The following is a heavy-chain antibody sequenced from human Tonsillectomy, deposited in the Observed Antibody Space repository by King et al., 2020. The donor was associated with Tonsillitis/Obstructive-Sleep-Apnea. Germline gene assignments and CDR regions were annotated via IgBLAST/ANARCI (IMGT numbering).Heavy chain of an antibody. D-gene: IGHD3-10*01. CDR1: GFTFSSYA. Sequence: EVQLVESGGGLVQPGGSLRLSCAASGFTFSSYAMSWVRQAPGKGLEWVSAISGGGGSTYYADSVKGRFTISRDNSKNTLYLQMNSLRAEDTAVYYCASRNYYGSGSEMAVYYYGMDVWGQGTTVTVSS. V-gene: IGHV3-23*04. CDR3: ASRNYYGSGSEMAVYYYGMDV. J-gene: IGHJ6*02. CDR2: ISGGGGST.